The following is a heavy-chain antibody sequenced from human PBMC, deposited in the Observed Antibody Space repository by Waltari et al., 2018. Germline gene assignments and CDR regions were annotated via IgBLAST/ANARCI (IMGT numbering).Heavy chain of an antibody. CDR3: ARTERIVPAARRWDYYGMDV. V-gene: IGHV1-69*05. D-gene: IGHD2-2*01. CDR1: GGTFSSYA. Sequence: QVQLVQSGAEVKKPGSSVKVSCKASGGTFSSYAISWVRQAPGQGLEWMGGIIPIFGTANYAQKFQGRVTITTDESTSTAYMELSSLRSEDTAVYYCARTERIVPAARRWDYYGMDVWGQGTTVTVSS. CDR2: IIPIFGTA. J-gene: IGHJ6*02.